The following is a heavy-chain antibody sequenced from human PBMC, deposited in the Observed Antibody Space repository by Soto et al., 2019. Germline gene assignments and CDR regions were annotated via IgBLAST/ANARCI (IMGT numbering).Heavy chain of an antibody. V-gene: IGHV4-30-2*06. D-gene: IGHD5-12*01. CDR3: VRGGGYDAFDH. J-gene: IGHJ4*02. Sequence: QLQLQESGSGVVRTSETLSLTCTVFGASISYGGFSWSWIRQSPGKGLEWIGYINHFESTSFHPSFKSRLSMSIDRSRNMFSLNLSSVTAADMAVYYCVRGGGYDAFDHWGQGVPVTVSS. CDR1: GASISYGGFS. CDR2: INHFEST.